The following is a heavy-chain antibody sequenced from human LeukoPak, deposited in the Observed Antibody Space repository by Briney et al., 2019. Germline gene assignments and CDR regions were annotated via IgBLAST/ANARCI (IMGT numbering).Heavy chain of an antibody. CDR2: IYYTGST. V-gene: IGHV4-61*01. D-gene: IGHD3-3*01. Sequence: PSETLSLTCTVSGGSVSSGSFYWSWIRQTPGKGLEWIGYIYYTGSTNYNPSLKSRVTISVDTSKNQFSLKLSSVTAADTAVYYCARVPRGSPAAYDFSNYGMDVWGQGTTVTVSS. CDR1: GGSVSSGSFY. J-gene: IGHJ6*02. CDR3: ARVPRGSPAAYDFSNYGMDV.